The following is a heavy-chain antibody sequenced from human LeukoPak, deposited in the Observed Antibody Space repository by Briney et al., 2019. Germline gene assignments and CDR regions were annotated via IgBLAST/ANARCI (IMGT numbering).Heavy chain of an antibody. CDR2: ISYDGSKI. CDR3: ARESHCTNGVCWYYYYYYMDV. J-gene: IGHJ6*03. CDR1: GFTFSSYP. V-gene: IGHV3-30-3*01. D-gene: IGHD2-8*01. Sequence: GGSLRLSCAASGFTFSSYPLHWVRQAPGKGLEWVTLISYDGSKIYYADSVKGRFTISRDNSKNTLYLQMNSLRAEDTAVYYCARESHCTNGVCWYYYYYYMDVWGKGTTVTVSS.